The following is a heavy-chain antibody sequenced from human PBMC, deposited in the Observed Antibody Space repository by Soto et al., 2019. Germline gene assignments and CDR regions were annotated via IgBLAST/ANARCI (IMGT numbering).Heavy chain of an antibody. CDR1: GGSITSTDW. J-gene: IGHJ4*02. Sequence: QLQESGPGLVKPSETLSLTCAVSGGSITSTDWWSWVRQPPGKGLEWIGEFYQRGGTNYNPSFRSRVAISVDTYENQFSLELRSVTSADTAVYYCVRNGYYCLDYWGQGVLVTVSS. CDR2: FYQRGGT. D-gene: IGHD5-12*01. V-gene: IGHV4-4*02. CDR3: VRNGYYCLDY.